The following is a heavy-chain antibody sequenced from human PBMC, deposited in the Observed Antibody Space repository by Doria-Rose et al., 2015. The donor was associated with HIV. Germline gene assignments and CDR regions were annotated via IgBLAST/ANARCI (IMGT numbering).Heavy chain of an antibody. D-gene: IGHD6-13*01. CDR2: TFSDDER. V-gene: IGHV2-26*01. J-gene: IGHJ4*02. CDR3: ARIKSSRWYHKYYFDF. CDR1: GVSLSSPGMG. Sequence: QITLKESGPVLVKPTETLTLTCTVSGVSLSSPGMGVSWIRQPPGKALEWLAYTFSDDERSYKTSLKSRLTISRCTSKSQVVLTMTDMDPVDTATYYCARIKSSRWYHKYYFDFWGQGTLVIVSA.